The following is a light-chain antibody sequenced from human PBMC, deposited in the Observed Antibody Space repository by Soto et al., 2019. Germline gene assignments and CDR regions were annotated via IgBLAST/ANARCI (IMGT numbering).Light chain of an antibody. J-gene: IGLJ1*01. V-gene: IGLV2-11*01. CDR1: RGDVGVYNY. Sequence: QSVLTQPASVFGSRGQSITISCTGTRGDVGVYNYVSWYQRHPGKAPKLLIYDVSKRPSGVPDRFSGSKSGNTASLTISGLQAEDEADYYCCSYAGSSNYVFGTGTKVTVL. CDR2: DVS. CDR3: CSYAGSSNYV.